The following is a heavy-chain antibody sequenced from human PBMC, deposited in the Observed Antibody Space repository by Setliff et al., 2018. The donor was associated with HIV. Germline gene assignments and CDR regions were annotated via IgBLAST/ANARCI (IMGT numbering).Heavy chain of an antibody. CDR3: VRYCSGGTCYDIDY. J-gene: IGHJ4*02. CDR1: GGSFSSNTYS. Sequence: PSETLSLTCTVSGGSFSSNTYSWGWIRQPPGMGLEWIGSIHSSGTTDYNPSLKSRVAMSVDTSRSQFSLQLNSVTAADTAVYYCVRYCSGGTCYDIDYWGQGTVVTVSS. D-gene: IGHD2-15*01. V-gene: IGHV4-39*01. CDR2: IHSSGTT.